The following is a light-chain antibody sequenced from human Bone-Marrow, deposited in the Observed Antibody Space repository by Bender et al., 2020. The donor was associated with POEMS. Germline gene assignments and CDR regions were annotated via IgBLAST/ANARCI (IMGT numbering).Light chain of an antibody. J-gene: IGLJ2*01. Sequence: QSALTQPASVSGSPGQSITISCTGTSSDVGGSDFVSWYLQYPGKAPRLIIYDIYKRPSGVSNRFSGSKSGNTASLTISGLQAEDEADYYCCSYAVTTHVLFGGGTKLTVL. V-gene: IGLV2-23*02. CDR1: SSDVGGSDF. CDR3: CSYAVTTHVL. CDR2: DIY.